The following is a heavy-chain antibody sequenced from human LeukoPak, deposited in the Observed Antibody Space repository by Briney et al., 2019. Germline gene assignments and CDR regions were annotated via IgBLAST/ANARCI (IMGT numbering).Heavy chain of an antibody. CDR1: GFTFSTYS. J-gene: IGHJ4*02. V-gene: IGHV3-21*01. CDR3: ATDGRSSGWYGFDY. Sequence: GGSLRLSCAASGFTFSTYSMNWVRQAPGKGLEWVSSITSPVGRMYYADSLKGRITISRDNARSTLYLQMNCLRAEDTAVYYCATDGRSSGWYGFDYWGQGILVTVSS. D-gene: IGHD6-19*01. CDR2: ITSPVGRM.